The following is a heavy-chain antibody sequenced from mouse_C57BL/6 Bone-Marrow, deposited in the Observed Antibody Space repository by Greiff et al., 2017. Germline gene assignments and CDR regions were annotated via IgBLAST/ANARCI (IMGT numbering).Heavy chain of an antibody. J-gene: IGHJ3*01. D-gene: IGHD5-1*01. CDR3: ARHSTLAY. V-gene: IGHV5-12*01. Sequence: EVKLVESGGGLVQPGGSLKLSCAASGFTFSDYYMYWVRQTPEKRLEWVAYISNGGGSTYYPDTVKGRFTISRDNAKNTLYLQMSRLKSEDTAMYYCARHSTLAYWGQGTLVTVSA. CDR1: GFTFSDYY. CDR2: ISNGGGST.